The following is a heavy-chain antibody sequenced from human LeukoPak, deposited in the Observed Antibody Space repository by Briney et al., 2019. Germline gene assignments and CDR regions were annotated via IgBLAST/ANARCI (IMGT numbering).Heavy chain of an antibody. CDR3: AILWWHRVDY. V-gene: IGHV3-74*01. D-gene: IGHD2-15*01. Sequence: GSLMLSCAASGFTFGSYWMHWGRQAPGKGLVWVSRINSDGSSTGYADSVKGRFTISRDNAKNTLYLQMNSLRAEDTAVYYCAILWWHRVDYWGQGTLVTVSS. CDR1: GFTFGSYW. J-gene: IGHJ4*02. CDR2: INSDGSST.